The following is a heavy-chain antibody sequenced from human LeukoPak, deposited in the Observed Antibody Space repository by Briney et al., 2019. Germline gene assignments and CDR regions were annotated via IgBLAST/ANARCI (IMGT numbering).Heavy chain of an antibody. Sequence: SETLSLTCTVSGGSISSGSYYWSWIRQPAGKGLEWIGRIYTSGSTNYNPSLKSRVTISVDTSKNQFSLKLSSVTAADTAVYYCARDSDYGELDAFDIWGQGTMVTVSS. CDR3: ARDSDYGELDAFDI. V-gene: IGHV4-61*02. CDR2: IYTSGST. D-gene: IGHD4-17*01. CDR1: GGSISSGSYY. J-gene: IGHJ3*02.